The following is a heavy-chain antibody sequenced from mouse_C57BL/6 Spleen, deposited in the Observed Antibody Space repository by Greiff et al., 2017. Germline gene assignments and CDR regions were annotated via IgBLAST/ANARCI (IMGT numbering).Heavy chain of an antibody. CDR2: IYPSDSET. CDR1: GYTFTSYW. CDR3: ARGGNYGYDEAWFAY. Sequence: QVQLQQPGAELVRPGSSVKLSCKASGYTFTSYWMDWVKQRPGQGLEWIGNIYPSDSETHYNQKFKDKATLTVDKSSSTAYMQLSSLTSEDSAVYYCARGGNYGYDEAWFAYWGQGTLVTVSA. D-gene: IGHD2-2*01. V-gene: IGHV1-61*01. J-gene: IGHJ3*01.